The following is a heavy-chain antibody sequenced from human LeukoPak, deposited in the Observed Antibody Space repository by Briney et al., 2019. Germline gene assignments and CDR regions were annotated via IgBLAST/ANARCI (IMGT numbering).Heavy chain of an antibody. CDR3: AKDGEQQLIRGYFDY. J-gene: IGHJ4*02. D-gene: IGHD6-13*01. CDR2: ISWNSGSI. CDR1: GFTFDDYA. Sequence: GGSLRLSCAASGFTFDDYAMHWLRQAPGKGLEWVPGISWNSGSIGYADSVKGRFTISRDNSKNTLYLQMNSLRGEDTAIYYCAKDGEQQLIRGYFDYWGQGALVTVSS. V-gene: IGHV3-9*01.